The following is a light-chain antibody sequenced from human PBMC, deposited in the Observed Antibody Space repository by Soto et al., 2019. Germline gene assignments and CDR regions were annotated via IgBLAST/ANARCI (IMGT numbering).Light chain of an antibody. CDR1: QSVSSY. CDR3: QQRSNWPIT. J-gene: IGKJ3*01. CDR2: DAS. Sequence: EIVLTQSPATLSLSPGERATLSCRASQSVSSYLAWYQQKPGQAPRLLIYDASNRATGIPARFSGSGSGTDFTLTISSLEPEDFAFYYCQQRSNWPITFGPGTKVDI. V-gene: IGKV3-11*01.